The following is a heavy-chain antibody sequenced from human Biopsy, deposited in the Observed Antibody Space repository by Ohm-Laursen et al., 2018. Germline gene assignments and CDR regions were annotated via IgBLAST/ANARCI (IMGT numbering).Heavy chain of an antibody. CDR1: GFSFSSNG. CDR3: AKGLRNNNWGVEN. CDR2: ISDDGRNK. D-gene: IGHD7-27*01. Sequence: SLRLSCSASGFSFSSNGMHWVRQAPGKGLEWVAVISDDGRNKYYIDSVRGRFTTSRDNSKNTLYLQMNNLRAEDTADFYCAKGLRNNNWGVENWGQGTLVTVSS. V-gene: IGHV3-30*18. J-gene: IGHJ4*02.